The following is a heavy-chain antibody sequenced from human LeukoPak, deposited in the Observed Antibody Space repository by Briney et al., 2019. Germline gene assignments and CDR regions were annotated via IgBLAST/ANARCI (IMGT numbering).Heavy chain of an antibody. V-gene: IGHV3-21*01. CDR2: ISTSNSYI. J-gene: IGHJ4*02. CDR1: GFTFSSYN. CDR3: ARRATTERGHSYGLDY. Sequence: GGSLRLSCAASGFTFSSYNMNWVRQAPGKGLEWVASISTSNSYIYYADSMTGRLTISRDNAKNSLYLQMNSLRAEDTAIYYCARRATTERGHSYGLDYWGQGTLVTVSS. D-gene: IGHD5-18*01.